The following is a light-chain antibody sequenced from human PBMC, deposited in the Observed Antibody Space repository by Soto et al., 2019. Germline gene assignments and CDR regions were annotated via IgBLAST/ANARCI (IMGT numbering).Light chain of an antibody. V-gene: IGKV3-11*01. Sequence: EIVLTQSPATLSLSPGERATLSCRASQSVGTSLAWFQQKRGQAPRLLINGASKRATGIPGRFSGSGSGTDFTLTISSLEPEDFAVYYCQQRYGWPLTFGGGTKVDIK. CDR3: QQRYGWPLT. J-gene: IGKJ4*01. CDR2: GAS. CDR1: QSVGTS.